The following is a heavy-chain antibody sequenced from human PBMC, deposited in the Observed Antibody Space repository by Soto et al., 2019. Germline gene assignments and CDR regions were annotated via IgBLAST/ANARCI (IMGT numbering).Heavy chain of an antibody. CDR2: ISSSSSYI. V-gene: IGHV3-21*01. J-gene: IGHJ6*02. Sequence: GGSLRLSCAASGFTFSSYSMNWVRQAPGKGLEWVSSISSSSSYIYYADSVKGRFTISRDNAKNSLYLQMNSLRAEDTAVYYCARDQQLWFTSYYGMDVWGQGTTVTVSS. CDR1: GFTFSSYS. D-gene: IGHD5-18*01. CDR3: ARDQQLWFTSYYGMDV.